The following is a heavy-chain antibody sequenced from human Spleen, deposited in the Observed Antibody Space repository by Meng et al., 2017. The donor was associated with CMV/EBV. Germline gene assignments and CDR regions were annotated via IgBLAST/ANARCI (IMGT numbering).Heavy chain of an antibody. Sequence: GGSLRLSCAASGFTFEDYAMHWVRQAPGKGLEWVSSISWNSRSEGYADSVKGRFTISRDNAKNSLYLQMNSLRPEDTALYYCAKDRGNWHRLFHIWGPGKMVTVSS. CDR3: AKDRGNWHRLFHI. CDR1: GFTFEDYA. D-gene: IGHD1/OR15-1a*01. CDR2: ISWNSRSE. J-gene: IGHJ3*02. V-gene: IGHV3-9*01.